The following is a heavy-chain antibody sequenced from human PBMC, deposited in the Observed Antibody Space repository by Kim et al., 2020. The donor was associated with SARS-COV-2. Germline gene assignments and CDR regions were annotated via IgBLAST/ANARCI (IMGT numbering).Heavy chain of an antibody. D-gene: IGHD3-10*01. J-gene: IGHJ4*02. CDR3: ARGWFGELPHYFDY. V-gene: IGHV1-69*04. Sequence: AQKFPGRVTITADKSTRTDYMELSSLRSEDTAVYYCARGWFGELPHYFDYWGQGTLVTVSS.